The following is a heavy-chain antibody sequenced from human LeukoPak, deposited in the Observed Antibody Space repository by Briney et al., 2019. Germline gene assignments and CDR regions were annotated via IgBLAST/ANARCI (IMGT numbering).Heavy chain of an antibody. J-gene: IGHJ6*02. CDR3: ANVYYDFWSGPEFTYYYYYGMDV. CDR2: ISYDGSNK. V-gene: IGHV3-30*18. D-gene: IGHD3-3*01. Sequence: PGGSLRLSCAASGFTFSSYGMHWVRQAPGKGLEWVAVISYDGSNKYYADSVKGRFTISRDNSKNTLYLQMNSLRAEDTAVYYCANVYYDFWSGPEFTYYYYYGMDVWGQGTTVTVSS. CDR1: GFTFSSYG.